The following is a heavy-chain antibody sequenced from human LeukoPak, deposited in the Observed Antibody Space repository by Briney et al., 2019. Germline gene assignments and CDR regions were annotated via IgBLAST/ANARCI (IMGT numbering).Heavy chain of an antibody. D-gene: IGHD3-10*01. CDR2: IYPGDSDT. CDR1: GYSFTSYW. Sequence: ESLKISCKGSGYSFTSYWIGWVRQMPGKGLEWMGIIYPGDSDTRYSPSFQGQVTISADKSISTAYLQWSSLKASDTAMYYCARRARYYYGSGSYYQGPFDYWGQGTLVTVSS. CDR3: ARRARYYYGSGSYYQGPFDY. V-gene: IGHV5-51*01. J-gene: IGHJ4*02.